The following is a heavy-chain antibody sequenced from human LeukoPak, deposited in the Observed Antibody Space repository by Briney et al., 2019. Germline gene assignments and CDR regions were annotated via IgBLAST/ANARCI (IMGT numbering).Heavy chain of an antibody. J-gene: IGHJ6*04. CDR2: LDPSDSYT. CDR1: GYDFSSYW. V-gene: IGHV5-10-1*01. D-gene: IGHD1-1*01. CDR3: ARQVPRQHVASGAMDV. Sequence: GESLKISCKGSGYDFSSYWIAWVREVPGKGLEWMARLDPSDSYTHYSPSFQGHVTISADKSISTAYLQWSSLKAADTAIYYCARQVPRQHVASGAMDVWGKGTTVTVSS.